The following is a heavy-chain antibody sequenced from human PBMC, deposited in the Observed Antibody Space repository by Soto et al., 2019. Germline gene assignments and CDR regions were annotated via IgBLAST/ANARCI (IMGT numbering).Heavy chain of an antibody. CDR1: GGSISSYY. Sequence: SETLSLTCTVSGGSISSYYWSWIRQPPGKGLKWIGYIYYTGTTNYNPSHKSRVTISVDTSKNQFSLKLSSVTAADTAVYYCARVKYCISTSCSNTENWFDPWGQGTLVTV. J-gene: IGHJ5*02. CDR3: ARVKYCISTSCSNTENWFDP. D-gene: IGHD2-2*01. V-gene: IGHV4-59*01. CDR2: IYYTGTT.